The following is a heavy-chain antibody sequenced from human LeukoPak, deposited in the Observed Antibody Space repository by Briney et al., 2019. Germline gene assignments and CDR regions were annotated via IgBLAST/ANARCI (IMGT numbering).Heavy chain of an antibody. J-gene: IGHJ4*02. D-gene: IGHD6-13*01. CDR1: GFTVSSNY. Sequence: PGGSLRLSCAASGFTVSSNYMSWVRQAPGMGLEWVSVIYSGSTTYYADSVKDRFTISRDSSKNTLYLQMNKLRADDTAVYYCARAKDSSLFSPYWGQGALVTVSS. CDR3: ARAKDSSLFSPY. CDR2: IYSGSTT. V-gene: IGHV3-66*01.